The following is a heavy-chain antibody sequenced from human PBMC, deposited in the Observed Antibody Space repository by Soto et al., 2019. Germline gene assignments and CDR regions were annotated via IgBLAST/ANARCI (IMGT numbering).Heavy chain of an antibody. CDR3: ASGLRCSGGSCHDTFDI. CDR2: IIPIFGTA. CDR1: GGTFSSYA. J-gene: IGHJ3*02. D-gene: IGHD2-15*01. Sequence: SVKVSCKASGGTFSSYAISWVRQAPGQGLEWMGGIIPIFGTANYAQKFQGRVTITADESTSTAYMERSSLRSENTAVYYCASGLRCSGGSCHDTFDIWGQGTMVTVAS. V-gene: IGHV1-69*13.